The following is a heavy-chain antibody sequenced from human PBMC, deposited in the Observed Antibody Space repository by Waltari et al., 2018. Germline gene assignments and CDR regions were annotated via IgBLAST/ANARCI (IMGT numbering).Heavy chain of an antibody. V-gene: IGHV4-4*07. D-gene: IGHD4-17*01. CDR2: VYTSGST. CDR1: GGPISNYY. J-gene: IGHJ6*03. Sequence: QVQLQESGPGLVKPSETLSLTCTVSGGPISNYYWSWIRQSAGKGQAWIERVYTSGSTILKPYFKSRVTMSVDTSKNHFALKLSSLTAADTAVYYCARGPSVTSRYYMDVWGKGTTVTISS. CDR3: ARGPSVTSRYYMDV.